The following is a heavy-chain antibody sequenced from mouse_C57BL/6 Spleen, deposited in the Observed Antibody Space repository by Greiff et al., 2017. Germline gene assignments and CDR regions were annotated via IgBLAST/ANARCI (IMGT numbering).Heavy chain of an antibody. CDR1: GYTFTSYW. J-gene: IGHJ1*03. CDR2: IHPSDSDT. V-gene: IGHV1-74*01. CDR3: ARGEYYDGSVYFDV. D-gene: IGHD1-1*01. Sequence: QVQLQQPGADLVKPGASVKVSCKASGYTFTSYWMHWVKQRPGQGLEWIGRIHPSDSDTNYNQKFKGKATLTVDKASSTAYLQLSSLTSEDSAVFYCARGEYYDGSVYFDVWGTGTTVTVSA.